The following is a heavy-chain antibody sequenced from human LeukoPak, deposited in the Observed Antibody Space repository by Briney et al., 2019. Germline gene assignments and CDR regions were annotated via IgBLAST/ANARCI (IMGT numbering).Heavy chain of an antibody. D-gene: IGHD2-2*01. CDR1: GGSFSGYY. CDR2: INHSGST. Sequence: PSETLSLTCAVSGGSFSGYYRSWIRQPTGKGLEWIGEINHSGSTNYNPSLMSRVTISVDTSKNQFSLKLSSVTAADTAVYYCARSYLRGPYYFDYWGQGTLVTVSS. CDR3: ARSYLRGPYYFDY. J-gene: IGHJ4*02. V-gene: IGHV4-34*01.